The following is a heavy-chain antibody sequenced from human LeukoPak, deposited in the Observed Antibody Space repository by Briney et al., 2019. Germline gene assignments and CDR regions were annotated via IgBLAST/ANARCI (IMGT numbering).Heavy chain of an antibody. CDR2: ISSSSSYI. Sequence: GGSLRLSCAASGFTFSSYSMNWVRQAPGKGLEWVSSISSSSSYIYYADSVKGRFTISRDNAKNSPYLQMNSLRAEDTAVYYCARDPSGAVANYWGQGTLVTVSS. D-gene: IGHD2-15*01. J-gene: IGHJ4*02. CDR1: GFTFSSYS. CDR3: ARDPSGAVANY. V-gene: IGHV3-21*01.